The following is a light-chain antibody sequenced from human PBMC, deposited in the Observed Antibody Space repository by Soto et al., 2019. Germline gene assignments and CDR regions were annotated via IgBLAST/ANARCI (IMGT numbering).Light chain of an antibody. CDR3: SSYTRSGTLAYV. J-gene: IGLJ1*01. CDR1: SSDVGGYNY. Sequence: QSVLTQPASVSGSPGQSITISCTGTSSDVGGYNYVSWYRQHPGKAPKLMIYDVTNRPSGVSNRFSGSKSGYTASLTISGLQAEDEADYFCSSYTRSGTLAYVFGTGTKLTVL. V-gene: IGLV2-14*01. CDR2: DVT.